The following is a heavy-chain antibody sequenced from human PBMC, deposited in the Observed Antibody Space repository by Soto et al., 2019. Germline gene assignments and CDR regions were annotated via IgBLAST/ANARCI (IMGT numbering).Heavy chain of an antibody. Sequence: QVQLVESGGGVVQPGRSLRLSCAASGFTFSSYAMHWVRQAPGKGLEWVAVISYDGSNKYYADSVKGRFTISRDNSKNTLYLQMNSLRAEDTAVYYCRFRRSGYYTGFDYWGQGTLVTVSS. CDR2: ISYDGSNK. CDR1: GFTFSSYA. D-gene: IGHD3-22*01. CDR3: RFRRSGYYTGFDY. V-gene: IGHV3-30-3*01. J-gene: IGHJ4*02.